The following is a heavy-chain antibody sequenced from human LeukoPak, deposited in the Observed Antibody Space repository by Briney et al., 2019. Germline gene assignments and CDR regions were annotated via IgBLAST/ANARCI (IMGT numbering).Heavy chain of an antibody. Sequence: PGGSLRLSCAASGFTFDDYAMHWVRQAPGKGLEWVSGISWNSGSIGYADSAKGRFTISRDNAKNSLYLQMNSLRAEDTALYYCAKDRVAAAGTCFDYWGQGTLVTVSS. D-gene: IGHD6-13*01. CDR3: AKDRVAAAGTCFDY. CDR2: ISWNSGSI. CDR1: GFTFDDYA. V-gene: IGHV3-9*01. J-gene: IGHJ4*02.